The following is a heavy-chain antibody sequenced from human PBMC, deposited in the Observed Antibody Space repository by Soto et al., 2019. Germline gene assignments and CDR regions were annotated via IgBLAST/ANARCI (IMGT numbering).Heavy chain of an antibody. CDR2: ISNDGSHK. Sequence: PGGSLRLSCAASGFAFTNYGIHWVRQAPGKGLEWVAHISNDGSHKEYADSVKGRFTTSRDNSKNTLYLQMNSLRADDTAVYYCAKDFLGFLEGPNNTGMAVWGQGPRSPSP. V-gene: IGHV3-30*18. CDR1: GFAFTNYG. D-gene: IGHD3-16*01. J-gene: IGHJ6*02. CDR3: AKDFLGFLEGPNNTGMAV.